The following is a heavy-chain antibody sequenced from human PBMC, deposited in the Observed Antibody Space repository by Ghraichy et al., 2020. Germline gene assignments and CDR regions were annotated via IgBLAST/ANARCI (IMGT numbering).Heavy chain of an antibody. CDR2: SRDGVGE. V-gene: IGHV3-48*02. CDR3: ARAHRYAFDV. CDR1: GFIFNDYS. Sequence: GGSLRLSCAASGFIFNDYSMNWVRQAPGKGLEWIAYSRDGVGEYYADSVKGRFIISRDNAKNFLYLQMNSVRDEDTAVYYCARAHRYAFDVWGQGAMVTVS. D-gene: IGHD3-16*02. J-gene: IGHJ3*01.